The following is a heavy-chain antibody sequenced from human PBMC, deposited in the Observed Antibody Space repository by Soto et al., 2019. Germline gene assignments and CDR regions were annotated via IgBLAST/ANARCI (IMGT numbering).Heavy chain of an antibody. D-gene: IGHD1-7*01. CDR3: ARETGENWTYEAH. Sequence: SETLSLTSRVSGAYISDFSWSWIRQPAGKGLEWIGRITINGNTQKNPSFKSRVTMSIDTSRNHFSRNLQSATAADTALYYCARETGENWTYEAHWGPGTLVTVSS. CDR1: GAYISDFS. CDR2: ITINGNT. J-gene: IGHJ1*01. V-gene: IGHV4-4*07.